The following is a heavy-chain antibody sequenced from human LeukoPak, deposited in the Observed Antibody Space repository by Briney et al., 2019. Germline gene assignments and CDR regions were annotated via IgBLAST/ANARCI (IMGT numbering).Heavy chain of an antibody. CDR3: ARAIDTGIVGGEDY. CDR1: GFTSDDYG. CDR2: INWNGGRT. Sequence: GGSLRLSCAASGFTSDDYGMTWVRQAPGKGLEWVSGINWNGGRTGYADSVKGRFTISRDDAKNSVYLQMSSLRADDTAVYYCARAIDTGIVGGEDYWGQGTLVTVSS. J-gene: IGHJ4*02. D-gene: IGHD1-26*01. V-gene: IGHV3-20*04.